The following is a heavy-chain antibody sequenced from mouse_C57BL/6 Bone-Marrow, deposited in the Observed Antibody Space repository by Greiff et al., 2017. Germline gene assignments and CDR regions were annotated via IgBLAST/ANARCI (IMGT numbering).Heavy chain of an antibody. Sequence: EVKLMESGGGLVKPGGSLKLSCAASGFTFSSYAMSWVRQTPEKRLEWVATISDGGSSYYYPDNVKGRSTISSDNAKNNLYLQMSYLKSEDTAISYCARRITTVVEAFAYWGQGTLVTVSA. CDR3: ARRITTVVEAFAY. CDR2: ISDGGSSY. J-gene: IGHJ3*01. D-gene: IGHD1-1*01. V-gene: IGHV5-4*03. CDR1: GFTFSSYA.